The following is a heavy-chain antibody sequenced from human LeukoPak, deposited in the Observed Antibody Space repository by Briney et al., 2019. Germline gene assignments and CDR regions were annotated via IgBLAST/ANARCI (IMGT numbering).Heavy chain of an antibody. V-gene: IGHV3-74*01. CDR1: GFTFSSYW. CDR3: ARPARAAMPHYFDY. Sequence: PGGSLRLSCAASGFTFSSYWMYWVRQVPGKGLVWVSRINSDGRITTYADSVKGRFTISRDNAKSTLSLQMNSLRADDTAVYFCARPARAAMPHYFDYWGQGTLVTVSS. J-gene: IGHJ4*02. CDR2: INSDGRIT. D-gene: IGHD2-2*01.